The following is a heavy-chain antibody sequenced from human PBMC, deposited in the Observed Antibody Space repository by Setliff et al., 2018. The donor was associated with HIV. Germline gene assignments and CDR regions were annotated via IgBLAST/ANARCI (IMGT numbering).Heavy chain of an antibody. V-gene: IGHV3-30*04. CDR3: GRGNNFYY. J-gene: IGHJ4*02. CDR2: IASHGNWH. Sequence: GGSLRLSCAASGFTLTDYPMHWVRQAPGNGLEWVAVIASHGNWHDYAASVKGRFTISRDTSRNTRYLQMNSLRVEDSALYYCGRGNNFYYWGQGTLVTVSS. CDR1: GFTLTDYP.